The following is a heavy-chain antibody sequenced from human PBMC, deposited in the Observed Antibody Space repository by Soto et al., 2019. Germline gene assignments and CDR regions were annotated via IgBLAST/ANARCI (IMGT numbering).Heavy chain of an antibody. Sequence: GGSLRLSCAASGFTFSSYGMHWVRQAPGKGLEWVAVIWYDGSNKYYADSVKGRFTISRDNSKNTLYLQMNSLRAEDTAVYYCASGGLVPAAPTFDYWGQGTLVTV. CDR1: GFTFSSYG. J-gene: IGHJ4*02. CDR2: IWYDGSNK. CDR3: ASGGLVPAAPTFDY. V-gene: IGHV3-33*01. D-gene: IGHD2-2*01.